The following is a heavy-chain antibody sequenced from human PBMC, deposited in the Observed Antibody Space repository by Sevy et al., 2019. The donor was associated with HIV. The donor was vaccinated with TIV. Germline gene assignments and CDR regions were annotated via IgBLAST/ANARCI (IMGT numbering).Heavy chain of an antibody. CDR2: VDIDGSRT. Sequence: GGSLRLSCPASGFTLDSYWLHWVRQDPWKGLEWVSCVDIDGSRTEYADSVKGRFTISRDNAKNMLYLEMNSLRVEDTAEYYCTRGTALGWFDPWGQGTQVTVSS. D-gene: IGHD5-18*01. CDR1: GFTLDSYW. CDR3: TRGTALGWFDP. J-gene: IGHJ5*02. V-gene: IGHV3-74*01.